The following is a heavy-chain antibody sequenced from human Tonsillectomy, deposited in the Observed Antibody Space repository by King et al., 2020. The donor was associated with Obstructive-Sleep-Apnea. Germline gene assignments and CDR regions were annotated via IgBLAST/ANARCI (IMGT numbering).Heavy chain of an antibody. Sequence: DVQLVESGGGLVQPGGSLRLSCAASGFTFSSYAMSWVRQAPGKGLEWVSAIIGSGGSTYYACSVKGRFTISRDNSKNTLYLQMNSLRAEDTAVYYCARMGIPFYYDSTGWWFDPWGQGTLVTVSS. CDR1: GFTFSSYA. CDR2: IIGSGGST. D-gene: IGHD3-22*01. V-gene: IGHV3-23*04. J-gene: IGHJ5*02. CDR3: ARMGIPFYYDSTGWWFDP.